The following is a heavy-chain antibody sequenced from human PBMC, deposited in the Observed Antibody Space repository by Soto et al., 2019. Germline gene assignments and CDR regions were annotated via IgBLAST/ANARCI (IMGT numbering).Heavy chain of an antibody. J-gene: IGHJ5*02. CDR3: AKDLRYSSGWNWFDP. CDR2: ISGSGGST. Sequence: LRLSCAASGFTFSSYAMSWVRQAPGKGLEWVSAISGSGGSTYYADSVKGRFIISRGNSKNTLYLQMNSLRAEDTAVYYCAKDLRYSSGWNWFDPWGQGTLVTVSS. CDR1: GFTFSSYA. V-gene: IGHV3-23*01. D-gene: IGHD6-19*01.